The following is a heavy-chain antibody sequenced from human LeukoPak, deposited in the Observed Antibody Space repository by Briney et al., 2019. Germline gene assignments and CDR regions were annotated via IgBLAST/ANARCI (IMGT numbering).Heavy chain of an antibody. CDR2: ISSSDSTI. V-gene: IGHV3-48*03. CDR3: ARTIEMATISYFDY. J-gene: IGHJ4*02. Sequence: GGSLRLSCAASGFTFSSYEMNWVRQAPGKGLEWVSYISSSDSTIYYAYSVKGRFTISRDNAKNSLYLQMNSLRAGDTAVYYCARTIEMATISYFDYWGQGTLVTVSS. CDR1: GFTFSSYE. D-gene: IGHD5-24*01.